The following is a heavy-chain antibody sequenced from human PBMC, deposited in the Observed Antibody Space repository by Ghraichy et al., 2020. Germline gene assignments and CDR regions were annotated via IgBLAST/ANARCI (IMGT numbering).Heavy chain of an antibody. CDR2: ISGSGGST. J-gene: IGHJ6*03. Sequence: GGSLRLSCAASGFTFSSYAMSWVRQAPGKGLEWVSAISGSGGSTYYADSVKGRFTISRDNSKNTLYLQMNSLRAEDTAVYYCHCGSRDCSSTSCYAGYYYYYMDVWGKGTTVTVSS. CDR1: GFTFSSYA. CDR3: HCGSRDCSSTSCYAGYYYYYMDV. V-gene: IGHV3-23*01. D-gene: IGHD2-2*01.